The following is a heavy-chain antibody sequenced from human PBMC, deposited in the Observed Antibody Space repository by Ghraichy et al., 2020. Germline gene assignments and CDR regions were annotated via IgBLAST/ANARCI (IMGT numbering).Heavy chain of an antibody. CDR2: IWYDGSNK. Sequence: GGSLRLSCAASGFTFSSYGMHWVRQAPGKGLEWVAVIWYDGSNKYYADSVKGRFTISRDNSKKPMYLQRNSLRTEDTAVYYCARDGNLRGDYWGQGTLVTVSS. CDR1: GFTFSSYG. V-gene: IGHV3-33*08. D-gene: IGHD1-14*01. CDR3: ARDGNLRGDY. J-gene: IGHJ4*02.